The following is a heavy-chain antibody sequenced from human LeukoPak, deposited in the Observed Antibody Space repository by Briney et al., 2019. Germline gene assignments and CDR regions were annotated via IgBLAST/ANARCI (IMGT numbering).Heavy chain of an antibody. V-gene: IGHV3-9*01. Sequence: GGSLRLSCAASGFTFDDYGMSWVRQAPGKGLEWVSGISWNSGSIGYADSVKGRFTISRDNAKNSLYLQMNSLRAEDTALYYCAKDKLPTGYAYGMDVWGQGTTVTVSS. CDR3: AKDKLPTGYAYGMDV. CDR2: ISWNSGSI. J-gene: IGHJ6*02. D-gene: IGHD3-9*01. CDR1: GFTFDDYG.